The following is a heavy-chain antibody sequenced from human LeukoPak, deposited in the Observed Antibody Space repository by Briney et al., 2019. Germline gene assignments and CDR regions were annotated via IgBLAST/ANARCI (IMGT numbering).Heavy chain of an antibody. CDR2: INHRGSA. D-gene: IGHD5-24*01. Sequence: SETLSLTCAVYGGSFSGYYWSWIRQPPGTGLEWIGEINHRGSATYNPSLKSRVTISVDTSKNQFSLKLSSVTAADTAVYYCARRRGDMTTIPDYHYYYMDVWGKGTTVTVSS. CDR1: GGSFSGYY. CDR3: ARRRGDMTTIPDYHYYYMDV. V-gene: IGHV4-34*01. J-gene: IGHJ6*03.